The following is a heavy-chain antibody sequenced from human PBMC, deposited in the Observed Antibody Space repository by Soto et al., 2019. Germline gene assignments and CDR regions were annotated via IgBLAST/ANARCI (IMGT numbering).Heavy chain of an antibody. Sequence: PGGSLRLSXAASGFTFSSYAMNWVRQAPGKGLEWVSTISDTGGGTFYAGSVKGRFTISRDNSKNTLYLQMHSLRADDSAIYFCAVGRHKTSGSNTWFDPWGRGTLVTVSS. V-gene: IGHV3-23*01. CDR1: GFTFSSYA. CDR2: ISDTGGGT. D-gene: IGHD3-22*01. J-gene: IGHJ5*02. CDR3: AVGRHKTSGSNTWFDP.